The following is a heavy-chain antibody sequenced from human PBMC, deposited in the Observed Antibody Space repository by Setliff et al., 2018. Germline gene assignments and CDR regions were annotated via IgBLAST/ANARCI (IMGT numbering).Heavy chain of an antibody. CDR3: ARDRLLVGARYAMDV. CDR1: GGSINSGGYY. D-gene: IGHD1-26*01. CDR2: IYYSGST. V-gene: IGHV4-31*03. J-gene: IGHJ6*03. Sequence: PSETLSLTCTVSGGSINSGGYYWSWIRQHPGKGLEWIGYIYYSGSTYYNPSPKSRVTISVDTSKNQFSLKLSSVTAADTAVYYCARDRLLVGARYAMDVWGKGTTVTVSS.